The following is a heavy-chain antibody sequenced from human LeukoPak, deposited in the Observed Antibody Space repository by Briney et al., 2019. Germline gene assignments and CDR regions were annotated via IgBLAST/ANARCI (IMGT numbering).Heavy chain of an antibody. D-gene: IGHD2-15*01. CDR3: AGSAYCSGGSCYTGLPY. CDR2: IYYSGST. Sequence: SSETLSLTCTVSGGSISSGDYYWGWIRQPPGKGLEWIGYIYYSGSTYYNPSLKSRVSISVDTSKNQFSLKLSSVTAADTAVYYCAGSAYCSGGSCYTGLPYWGQGTLVTVSS. CDR1: GGSISSGDYY. J-gene: IGHJ4*02. V-gene: IGHV4-30-4*01.